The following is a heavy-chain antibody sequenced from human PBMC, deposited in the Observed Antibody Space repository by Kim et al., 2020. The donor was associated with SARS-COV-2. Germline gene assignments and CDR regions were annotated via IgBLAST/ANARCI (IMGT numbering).Heavy chain of an antibody. J-gene: IGHJ6*02. CDR3: AKQLSGSAFGMDI. Sequence: GGSLRLSCAASGFSFSNYGMHWVRQAAGKGLEWVALISYDGINKYIADSVKGRLTISRDNSENTLYLQVNNLRPEDTAVYYCAKQLSGSAFGMDILGPGTTVTVSS. V-gene: IGHV3-30*18. D-gene: IGHD1-1*01. CDR2: ISYDGINK. CDR1: GFSFSNYG.